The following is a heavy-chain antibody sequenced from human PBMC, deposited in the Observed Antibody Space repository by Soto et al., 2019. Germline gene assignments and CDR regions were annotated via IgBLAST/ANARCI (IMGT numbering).Heavy chain of an antibody. D-gene: IGHD6-25*01. CDR1: GGTFSRHA. CDR3: AGDPAQAAPGWFDP. Sequence: QVQLVQSGAEVRKPGSSVKVSCKASGGTFSRHAISWVRQAPGQGLEWMGGIIPIFGTANHAQKFQGRVTIIADESTSTVYMELSSLRSEDTAVYYCAGDPAQAAPGWFDPWGQGTLVTVSS. J-gene: IGHJ5*02. CDR2: IIPIFGTA. V-gene: IGHV1-69*01.